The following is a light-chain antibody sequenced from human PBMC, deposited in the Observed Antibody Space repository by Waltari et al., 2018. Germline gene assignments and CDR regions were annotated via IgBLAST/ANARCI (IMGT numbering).Light chain of an antibody. CDR3: QSYDNNLSGSGI. CDR1: SANSGRGDD. Sequence: QSVLPHPPSVTEAPGHTVTNPCTGSSANSGRGDDGDWCQQLPGTAPKLLIYGNSNRPSGVPDRFSVSKSGTSASLDITGLQAEDEADYDCQSYDNNLSGSGIFGGGTKLTVL. CDR2: GNS. J-gene: IGLJ2*01. V-gene: IGLV1-40*01.